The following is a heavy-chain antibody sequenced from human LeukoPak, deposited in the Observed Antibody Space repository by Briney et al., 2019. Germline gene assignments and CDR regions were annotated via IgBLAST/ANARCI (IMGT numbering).Heavy chain of an antibody. D-gene: IGHD1-1*01. CDR3: ARQTGPSSTDWFDS. J-gene: IGHJ5*01. CDR2: THYSGTT. Sequence: SETLSLTCPVSGDSISSNGYYWGWIRQPPGKGLEWIGYTHYSGTTYYNPSLKSGVTMSVDTSKNQFSLKLTSVTASDTAIYYCARQTGPSSTDWFDSWGQGTLVAVSS. V-gene: IGHV4-39*01. CDR1: GDSISSNGYY.